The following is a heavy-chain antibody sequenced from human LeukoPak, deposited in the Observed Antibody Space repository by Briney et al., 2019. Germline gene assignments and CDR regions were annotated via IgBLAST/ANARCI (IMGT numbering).Heavy chain of an antibody. Sequence: GASVKVSCKASGYTFTGHYMHWVRQAPGQGLEWMGWINPNTGGTNYAQKFQGRVTMTRDTSISTAYMELSRLRSDDTALYYCARVDDVLTGSAFDIWGQGTVVTVSS. J-gene: IGHJ3*02. D-gene: IGHD3-9*01. CDR3: ARVDDVLTGSAFDI. CDR2: INPNTGGT. CDR1: GYTFTGHY. V-gene: IGHV1-2*02.